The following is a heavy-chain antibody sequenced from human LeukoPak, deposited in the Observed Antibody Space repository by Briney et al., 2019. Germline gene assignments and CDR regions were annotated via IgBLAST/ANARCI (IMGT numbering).Heavy chain of an antibody. D-gene: IGHD2-2*01. J-gene: IGHJ3*02. CDR1: GFTFSSYS. V-gene: IGHV3-21*01. Sequence: PGGSLRLSCAASGFTFSSYSMNWVRQAPGKGLEWVSSISSSSSYIYYADSVKGRFTISRDNAKNSLYLQMNSLRAEDTAVYYCARCRYQPVGAFDIWGQGTMVTVSS. CDR3: ARCRYQPVGAFDI. CDR2: ISSSSSYI.